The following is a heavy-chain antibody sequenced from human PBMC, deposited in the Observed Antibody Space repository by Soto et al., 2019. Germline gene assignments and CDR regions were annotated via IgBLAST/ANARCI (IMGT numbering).Heavy chain of an antibody. CDR1: GGSISSYY. Sequence: SETLSLTCTVSGGSISSYYWSWIRQPPGKGLEWIGYIYYSGSTNYNPSLKSRVTISVDTSKNQFSLKLSSVTAADTAVYYCARSVCILTGYDWFDPWGQGTLVTVSS. J-gene: IGHJ5*02. V-gene: IGHV4-59*01. CDR3: ARSVCILTGYDWFDP. CDR2: IYYSGST. D-gene: IGHD3-9*01.